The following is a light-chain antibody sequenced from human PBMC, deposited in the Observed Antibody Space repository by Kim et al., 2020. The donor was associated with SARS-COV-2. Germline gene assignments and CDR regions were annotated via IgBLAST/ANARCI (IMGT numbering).Light chain of an antibody. Sequence: DIQMTQSPSYLSASVGDRVTITCRTTQSISSHLNWYQQKPGRAPKLLISAASTLQGGVPSRFSGSGSETDFTLTISSLQPDDFATYFCQQSYITPFSFGPGTKGGYQT. CDR1: QSISSH. J-gene: IGKJ3*01. CDR3: QQSYITPFS. V-gene: IGKV1-39*01. CDR2: AAS.